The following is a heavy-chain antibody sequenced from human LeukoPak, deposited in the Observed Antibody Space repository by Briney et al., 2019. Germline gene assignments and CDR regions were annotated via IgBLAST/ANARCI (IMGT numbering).Heavy chain of an antibody. V-gene: IGHV3-9*01. CDR2: ISWNSGSI. Sequence: GGSLRLSCAASGFTFDGYAMHWVRQAPGKGLEWVSGISWNSGSIGYADSVKGRFTISRDNAKNSLYLQMNSLRAEDKALYYCAKDKSPYSSSWYDYWGQGTLVTVSS. CDR1: GFTFDGYA. CDR3: AKDKSPYSSSWYDY. J-gene: IGHJ4*02. D-gene: IGHD6-13*01.